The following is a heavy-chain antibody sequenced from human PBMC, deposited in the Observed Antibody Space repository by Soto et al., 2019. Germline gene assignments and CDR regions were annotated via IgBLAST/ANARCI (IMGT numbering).Heavy chain of an antibody. Sequence: SGPTLVNPTQTLTLTCTLSGVSISRSGVGVGWIRQPPGKALEWLAVIYWGDDKDYSPTQKSRLTVTKDTSKDQVVITMTNMDPVDTATYYCAHRGPKGAGAFDIWGQGTMVTVSS. J-gene: IGHJ3*02. V-gene: IGHV2-5*02. CDR1: GVSISRSGVG. CDR2: IYWGDDK. CDR3: AHRGPKGAGAFDI.